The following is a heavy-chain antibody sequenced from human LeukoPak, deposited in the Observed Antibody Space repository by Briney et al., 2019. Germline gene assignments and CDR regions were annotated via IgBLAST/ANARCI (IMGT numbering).Heavy chain of an antibody. J-gene: IGHJ4*02. D-gene: IGHD3-10*01. V-gene: IGHV3-30*04. CDR1: GFTFSSYA. Sequence: PGGSLRLSCAASGFTFSSYAMHWVRQAPGKGLEWVAIISNDGRYKDYVDSVKGRFTVSRDNSKNTLYLQMNSLRTEDTAVYYCARARGAGPGAHFDYWGQGTLVIVSS. CDR3: ARARGAGPGAHFDY. CDR2: ISNDGRYK.